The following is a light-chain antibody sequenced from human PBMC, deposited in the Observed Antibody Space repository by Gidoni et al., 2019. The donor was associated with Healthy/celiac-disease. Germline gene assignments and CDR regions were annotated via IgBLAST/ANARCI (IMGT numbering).Light chain of an antibody. Sequence: DIQMTQSPSSLSASVRDRVTITCRASQGIRNYLAWYQQKPGKVPKLLIYAASTLQSGVPSRFSGSGSGTDFTLTISSLQPEDVATYYCQKYNSAPRTFGQGTRLEIK. V-gene: IGKV1-27*01. CDR1: QGIRNY. CDR3: QKYNSAPRT. CDR2: AAS. J-gene: IGKJ5*01.